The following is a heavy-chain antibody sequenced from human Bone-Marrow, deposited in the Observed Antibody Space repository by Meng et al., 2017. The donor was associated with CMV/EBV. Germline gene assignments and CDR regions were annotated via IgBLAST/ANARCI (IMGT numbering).Heavy chain of an antibody. J-gene: IGHJ5*02. Sequence: SETLSLTCTVSGGSISSSSYYWGWIRQPPGKGLEWIGSIYYSGSTYYNPSLKSRVTISVDTSKNQFSLKLSSVTAADTAVYYCARDCSSTSCYLRSQGFDPWGQGPLVTVSS. V-gene: IGHV4-39*07. CDR1: GGSISSSSYY. D-gene: IGHD2-2*01. CDR3: ARDCSSTSCYLRSQGFDP. CDR2: IYYSGST.